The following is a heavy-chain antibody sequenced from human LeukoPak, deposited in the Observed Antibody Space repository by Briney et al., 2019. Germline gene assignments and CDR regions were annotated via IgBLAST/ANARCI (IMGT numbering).Heavy chain of an antibody. CDR1: GFTVSNTS. J-gene: IGHJ4*02. V-gene: IGHV3-53*01. CDR2: IYTIGTT. Sequence: GGSLRLSCAASGFTVSNTSMSWVRQAPGKGLEWVSVIYTIGTTYYADSVKGRFTISRDNSKNTLYLQMNSLRVEDTAVYYCARGSGWLDYWGQGTLVTVSS. D-gene: IGHD6-19*01. CDR3: ARGSGWLDY.